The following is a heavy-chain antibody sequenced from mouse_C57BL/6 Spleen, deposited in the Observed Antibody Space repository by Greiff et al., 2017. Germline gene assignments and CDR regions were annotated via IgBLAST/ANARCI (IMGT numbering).Heavy chain of an antibody. Sequence: VQLQQSGPGLVQPSQSLSITCTVSGFSLTSCGVHWVRQPPGKGLEWLGVIWSGGSTDYNAAFISKLSISKDNSKSQVFFKMHSLLADDTATYYCATLYYGSSYVDWYFDVWGTGTTVTVSS. CDR2: IWSGGST. CDR1: GFSLTSCG. D-gene: IGHD1-1*01. V-gene: IGHV2-2*01. J-gene: IGHJ1*03. CDR3: ATLYYGSSYVDWYFDV.